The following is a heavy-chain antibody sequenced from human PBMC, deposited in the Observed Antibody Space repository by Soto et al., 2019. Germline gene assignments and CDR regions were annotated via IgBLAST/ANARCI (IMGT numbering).Heavy chain of an antibody. CDR1: GYTFTGYY. D-gene: IGHD1-7*01. CDR3: ARGDNWNYNGYYYYGMDV. J-gene: IGHJ6*02. Sequence: GASVKVSCKASGYTFTGYYMHWVRQAPGQGLEWMGWINPNSGGTNYAQKFQGRVTMARGTSISTAYMELSRLRSDDTAVYYCARGDNWNYNGYYYYGMDVWGQGTTVTVSS. CDR2: INPNSGGT. V-gene: IGHV1-2*02.